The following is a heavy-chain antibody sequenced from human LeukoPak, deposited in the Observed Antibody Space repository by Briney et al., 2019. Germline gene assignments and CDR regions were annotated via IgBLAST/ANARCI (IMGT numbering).Heavy chain of an antibody. Sequence: GGSLRLSCAASGFTFTYAGLHWVRQAPGKGLEWVAMIWYDGVKKYYADSVKGRFTVSKDNSMNTLYLQMNSLRADDTAMYYCARDAGMKGIDSWGQGTLVTVSS. CDR2: IWYDGVKK. CDR1: GFTFTYAG. D-gene: IGHD3-10*01. J-gene: IGHJ4*02. V-gene: IGHV3-33*01. CDR3: ARDAGMKGIDS.